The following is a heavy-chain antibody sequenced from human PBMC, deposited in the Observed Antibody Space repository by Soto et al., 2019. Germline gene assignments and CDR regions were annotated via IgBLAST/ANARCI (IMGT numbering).Heavy chain of an antibody. CDR1: GYTFTGYY. J-gene: IGHJ6*02. CDR3: ARELIYHDSSSGMDV. V-gene: IGHV1-2*04. D-gene: IGHD3-22*01. Sequence: ASVKVSCKASGYTFTGYYMHWVRQAPGQGLEWMGWINPNSGSTYYAQKFQGWVTMTRDTSISTAYLELSRLTSNDTAVYYCARELIYHDSSSGMDVWGQGTTVTVSS. CDR2: INPNSGST.